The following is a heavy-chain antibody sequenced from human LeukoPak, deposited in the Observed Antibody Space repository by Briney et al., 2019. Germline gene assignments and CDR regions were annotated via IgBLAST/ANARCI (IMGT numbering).Heavy chain of an antibody. J-gene: IGHJ4*02. V-gene: IGHV3-11*04. CDR1: GFTFSDYY. CDR2: ISCSGSTI. Sequence: SLRLSCAASGFTFSDYYMSWIRQAPGKGLEWVSYISCSGSTIYYADPVKGRFTISRDNAKNSLYLQMNSLRAEDTAVYYCARRGYSYGPSKYYFDYWGQGTLVTVSS. CDR3: ARRGYSYGPSKYYFDY. D-gene: IGHD5-18*01.